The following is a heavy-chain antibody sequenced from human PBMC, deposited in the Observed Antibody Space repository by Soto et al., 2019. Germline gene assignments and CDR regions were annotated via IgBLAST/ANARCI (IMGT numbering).Heavy chain of an antibody. CDR2: ISAYNGNT. J-gene: IGHJ4*02. V-gene: IGHV1-18*01. Sequence: ASVKVSCKASGYTFTSYGISWVRQAPGQGLEWMGWISAYNGNTNYAQKLQGRVTMTTDTSTSTAYMELRSLRSDDTAVYYCARSTRIIAVAGPDDFDYWGQGTLVTVSS. CDR3: ARSTRIIAVAGPDDFDY. D-gene: IGHD6-19*01. CDR1: GYTFTSYG.